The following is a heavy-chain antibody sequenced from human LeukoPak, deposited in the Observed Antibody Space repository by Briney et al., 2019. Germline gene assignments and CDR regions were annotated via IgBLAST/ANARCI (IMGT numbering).Heavy chain of an antibody. D-gene: IGHD3-22*01. CDR3: ASQANYYDSRGYFLH. J-gene: IGHJ1*01. V-gene: IGHV4-31*03. Sequence: SETLSLTCSVSGDPITSGGSYWSWIRQHPGEGLEWIGYIYYNGSTYYNPSLKTRVTISVDTSRKQFSLKLSSVTAADTAVSFCASQANYYDSRGYFLHWGQGILVTVSS. CDR2: IYYNGST. CDR1: GDPITSGGSY.